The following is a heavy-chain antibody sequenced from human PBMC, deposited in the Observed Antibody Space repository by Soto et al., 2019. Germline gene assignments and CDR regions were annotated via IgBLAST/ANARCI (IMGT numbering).Heavy chain of an antibody. CDR2: ISSSASYI. V-gene: IGHV3-21*01. Sequence: VGSLRLSGEASGFSFDYFGMTWVRQARGKGLEWVSFISSSASYIYYADSVKGRFTVSRDNAKKSLNLQMSSLRAEDTAVYYFRRSRSHCLVSDSWGERSLAIVS. CDR3: RRSRSHCLVSDS. CDR1: GFSFDYFG. J-gene: IGHJ4*02. D-gene: IGHD6-19*01.